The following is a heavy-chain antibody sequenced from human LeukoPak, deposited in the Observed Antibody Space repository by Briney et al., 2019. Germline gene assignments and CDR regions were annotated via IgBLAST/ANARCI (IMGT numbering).Heavy chain of an antibody. CDR1: GFTFSSYA. V-gene: IGHV3-23*01. D-gene: IGHD6-19*01. CDR2: ISGSGGST. CDR3: AKAPASGWYYFDY. J-gene: IGHJ4*02. Sequence: GGSLRLSCAASGFTFSSYAMSWVRQAPGKGLEWVSGISGSGGSTYYADSVKGRFTISRDNSKNTLYLQVNSLRAEDTAVYYCAKAPASGWYYFDYWGQGTLVTVSS.